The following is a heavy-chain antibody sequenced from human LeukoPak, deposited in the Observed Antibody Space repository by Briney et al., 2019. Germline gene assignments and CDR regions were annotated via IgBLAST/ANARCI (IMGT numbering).Heavy chain of an antibody. D-gene: IGHD3-16*02. CDR1: GFTFSNYE. CDR2: ISSSSSYI. Sequence: GGSLRLSCAASGFTFSNYEMNWVRQAPGKGLEWVSSISSSSSYIYYADSVKGRFTISRDNAKNSLYLQMNSLRAEDTAVYYCARHYLSSLQNWFDPWGQGTLVTVSS. J-gene: IGHJ5*02. V-gene: IGHV3-21*01. CDR3: ARHYLSSLQNWFDP.